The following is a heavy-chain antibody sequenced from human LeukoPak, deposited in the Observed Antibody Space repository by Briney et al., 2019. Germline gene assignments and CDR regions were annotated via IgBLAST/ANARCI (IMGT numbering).Heavy chain of an antibody. CDR2: MNHDGSET. CDR1: GFTFSSYW. CDR3: ARGEAVAGRFDY. Sequence: PGGSLRLSCAASGFTFSSYWMTWVRQAPGKGLEWVASMNHDGSETYYVDSVKGRFTISRDNAENSLYLQMNSLRAEDTAVYYCARGEAVAGRFDYWGQGTLVTVSS. D-gene: IGHD6-19*01. J-gene: IGHJ4*02. V-gene: IGHV3-7*03.